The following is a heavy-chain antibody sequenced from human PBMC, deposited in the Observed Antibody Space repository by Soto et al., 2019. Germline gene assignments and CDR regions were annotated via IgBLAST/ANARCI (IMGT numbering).Heavy chain of an antibody. D-gene: IGHD5-12*01. Sequence: QVTLKESGPVLVKPTETLTLTCTVSGFSLSHIRVGVGWIRQPPGKALEWLAHVFSNDAKSYSPSLEGRLTICRDTFRSQVVLTMTNVDPVDTATYFCARIERYSTYEYFDFWGQGTLVTVSS. CDR3: ARIERYSTYEYFDF. CDR2: VFSNDAK. V-gene: IGHV2-26*01. CDR1: GFSLSHIRVG. J-gene: IGHJ4*02.